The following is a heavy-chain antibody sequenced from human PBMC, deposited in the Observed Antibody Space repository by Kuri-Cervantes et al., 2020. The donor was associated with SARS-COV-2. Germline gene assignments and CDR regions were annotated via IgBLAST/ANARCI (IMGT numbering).Heavy chain of an antibody. J-gene: IGHJ5*02. V-gene: IGHV3-13*01. CDR1: GFTFSSYD. D-gene: IGHD4-17*01. CDR3: ARDNLLYGDYGRYNWFDP. CDR2: IGTAGDT. Sequence: GESLKISCAACGFTFSSYDMHWVRQATGKGLEWVSAIGTAGDTYYPGSVKGRFTISRDHSKNTLYLQMNSLRAEDTAVYYCARDNLLYGDYGRYNWFDPWGQGTLVTVSS.